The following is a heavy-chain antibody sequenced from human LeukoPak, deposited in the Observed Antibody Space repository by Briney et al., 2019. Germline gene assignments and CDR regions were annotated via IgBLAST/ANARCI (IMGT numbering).Heavy chain of an antibody. D-gene: IGHD3-9*01. CDR3: ARDGVSDWGAFDI. J-gene: IGHJ3*02. V-gene: IGHV4-39*07. CDR1: GVSISSDNYY. Sequence: SETLSLTCTVSGVSISSDNYYWGWIRQPPGKGLEWIGSIYYSGSTYYNPSLKSRVTISVDTSKNQFSLKLSSVTAADTAVYYCARDGVSDWGAFDIWGQGTMVTVSS. CDR2: IYYSGST.